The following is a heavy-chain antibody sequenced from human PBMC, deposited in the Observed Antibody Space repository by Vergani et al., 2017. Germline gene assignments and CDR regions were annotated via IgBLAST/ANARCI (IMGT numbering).Heavy chain of an antibody. V-gene: IGHV4-38-2*01. Sequence: QVQLQESGPGLVKPSETLSLTCAVSGYSISSGYYWGWIRQPPGKGLEWIGYIYYSGSTNYNPSLKSRVTISVDTSKNQFSLKLSSVTAADTAVYYCARGARGATGPGGGQGPLDYWGQGTLVTVSS. CDR1: GYSISSGYY. J-gene: IGHJ4*02. CDR2: IYYSGST. CDR3: ARGARGATGPGGGQGPLDY. D-gene: IGHD2-15*01.